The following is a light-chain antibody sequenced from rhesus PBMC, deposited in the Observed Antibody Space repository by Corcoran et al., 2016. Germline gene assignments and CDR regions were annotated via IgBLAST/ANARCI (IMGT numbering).Light chain of an antibody. V-gene: IGKV3-24*04. CDR3: QQSSKIWT. J-gene: IGKJ1*01. CDR2: GAF. CDR1: QSVGSY. Sequence: ETVVTQSPATLSLSPGERATLSCRASQSVGSYLAWYQQKPGLAPRLIIYGAFTRTTGIPDRFSGSGSGTDFTLTISSLEPEDVGVYCCQQSSKIWTFGQGTKVGIK.